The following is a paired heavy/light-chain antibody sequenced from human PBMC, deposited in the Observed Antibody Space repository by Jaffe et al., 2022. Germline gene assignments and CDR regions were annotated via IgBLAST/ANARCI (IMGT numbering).Heavy chain of an antibody. Sequence: EVQLVESGGGLVKPGGSLRLSCAASGITFNNAWMYWVRQAPGRGLEWVGRIKSKTDGGTTDYAAPVKGRFTISRDDSKNTLFLQMDSLKTEDTGLYYCTTRPPPYGDFPFDYWGQGTLVTVSS. CDR2: IKSKTDGGTT. J-gene: IGHJ4*02. V-gene: IGHV3-15*01. CDR1: GITFNNAW. CDR3: TTRPPPYGDFPFDY. D-gene: IGHD4-17*01.
Light chain of an antibody. V-gene: IGKV3-20*01. CDR1: QSVGSS. CDR2: DAS. Sequence: EIVLTQSPGTLSLSPGERATLSCRASQSVGSSLAWYQQKPGQAPRLLIYDASSRVTGIPDRFSGSGSGTDFTLTISRLEPEDFAVYYCQRYRSSYTFGQGTKLEIK. J-gene: IGKJ2*01. CDR3: QRYRSSYT.